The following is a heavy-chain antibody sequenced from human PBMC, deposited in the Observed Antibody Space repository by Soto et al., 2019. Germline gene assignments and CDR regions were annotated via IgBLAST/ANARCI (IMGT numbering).Heavy chain of an antibody. CDR3: ARANPLPPAY. J-gene: IGHJ4*02. CDR2: IYYSGST. V-gene: IGHV4-39*01. Sequence: SETLSLTCTVSGGSISSSSYYWGWIRQPPGKGLEWIGSIYYSGSTYYNPSLKSRVTISVDTSKNQFSLKLSSVTAADTAVYYGARANPLPPAYWGREPLAPAPS. CDR1: GGSISSSSYY. D-gene: IGHD2-8*01.